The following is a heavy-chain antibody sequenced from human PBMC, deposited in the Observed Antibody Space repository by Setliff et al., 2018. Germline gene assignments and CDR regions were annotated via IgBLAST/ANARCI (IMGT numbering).Heavy chain of an antibody. CDR1: GISISSGHY. V-gene: IGHV4-38-2*01. CDR2: IYHKGRT. D-gene: IGHD3-3*01. CDR3: ASPRRDDLDSPFDAFDI. J-gene: IGHJ3*02. Sequence: SETLSLTCGVSGISISSGHYWGWIRQPPGKGLEWIATIYHKGRTYYNPSLDSRITISLDTSKNHFSLRLSSVTAADTAVYYCASPRRDDLDSPFDAFDIWGQGTKVTVSS.